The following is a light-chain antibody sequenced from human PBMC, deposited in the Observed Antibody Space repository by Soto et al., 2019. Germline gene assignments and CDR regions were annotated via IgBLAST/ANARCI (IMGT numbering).Light chain of an antibody. V-gene: IGLV1-44*01. CDR1: NSNIGSNT. CDR2: SNN. Sequence: QSALTQPPSASGTPGQRVTISCSGSNSNIGSNTVNWYQQLPGTAPKLLIYSNNQRPSGVPDRFSGSKSGTSASLAISGLQSEDEADYYCAAWDDSLNGPYVFGTGTKATVL. J-gene: IGLJ1*01. CDR3: AAWDDSLNGPYV.